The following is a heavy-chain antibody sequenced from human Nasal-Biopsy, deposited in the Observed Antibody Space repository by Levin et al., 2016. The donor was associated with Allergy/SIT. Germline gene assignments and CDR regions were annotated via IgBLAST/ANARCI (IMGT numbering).Heavy chain of an antibody. V-gene: IGHV4-59*01. CDR1: GGSITSYH. J-gene: IGHJ4*02. CDR2: AHYTGST. CDR3: AGWSASPASGSFDH. D-gene: IGHD2-15*01. Sequence: GSLRLSCTVSGGSITSYHWSWIRQPPGKGLEWVGRAHYTGSTEYNPSLKSRVTVSVDTSKNQFSLKLSSVTAADTAVYYCAGWSASPASGSFDHWGQGTLVTVSS.